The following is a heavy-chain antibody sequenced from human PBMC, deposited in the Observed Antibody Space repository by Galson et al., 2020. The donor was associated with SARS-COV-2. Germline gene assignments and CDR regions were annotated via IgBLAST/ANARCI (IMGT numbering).Heavy chain of an antibody. J-gene: IGHJ3*02. CDR1: GGTFSSYA. CDR2: IIPILGIA. CDR3: AREGRWLHERFACDI. V-gene: IGHV1-69*10. D-gene: IGHD5-12*01. Sequence: SVKVSCKASGGTFSSYAISWVRQAPGQGLEWMGGIIPILGIANYAQKFQGRVTITADKSTSTAYMELSSLRSEDTAVYYCAREGRWLHERFACDIWGQGTMVTVSS.